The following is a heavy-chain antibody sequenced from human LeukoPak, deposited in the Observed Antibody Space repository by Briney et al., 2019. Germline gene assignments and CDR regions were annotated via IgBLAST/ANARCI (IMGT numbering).Heavy chain of an antibody. V-gene: IGHV4-34*01. CDR3: ARAGVRGYSYGRFDY. Sequence: GSLRLSCAASGFTSSSYSMNWVRQAPGKGLEWIGEINHSGSTNYNPSLKSRVTISVDTSKNQFSLKLSSVTAADTAVYYCARAGVRGYSYGRFDYWGQGTLVTVSS. J-gene: IGHJ4*02. CDR2: INHSGST. D-gene: IGHD5-18*01. CDR1: GFTSSSYS.